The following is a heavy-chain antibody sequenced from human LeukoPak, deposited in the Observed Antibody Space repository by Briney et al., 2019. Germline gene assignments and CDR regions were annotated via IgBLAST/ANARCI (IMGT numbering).Heavy chain of an antibody. CDR2: VYYNGRT. CDR1: GYSINSHY. CDR3: ARESLYSGTYEYFDF. V-gene: IGHV4-59*11. D-gene: IGHD1-26*01. J-gene: IGHJ4*02. Sequence: SETLSLTCTVSGYSINSHYWTWIRQSPGKGLEWIGVVYYNGRTNYNPSLKSRATISVDTSNNQFSMRLYSVTAADTAIYYCARESLYSGTYEYFDFWGPGILVTVSS.